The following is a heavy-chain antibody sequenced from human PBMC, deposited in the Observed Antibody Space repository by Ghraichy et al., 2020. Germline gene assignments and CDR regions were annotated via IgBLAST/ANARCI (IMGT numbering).Heavy chain of an antibody. CDR3: ARLSYYYYTMDV. J-gene: IGHJ6*02. V-gene: IGHV4-59*08. Sequence: ESLNISCSVSGGSISSYYWSWIRQPPGKGLEWIGYVYHNGNTNYSPSLKSRVTISVDTSKNQFSLKLTSVTAADTAVYYCARLSYYYYTMDVWGQGTTITVSS. CDR1: GGSISSYY. D-gene: IGHD3-16*01. CDR2: VYHNGNT.